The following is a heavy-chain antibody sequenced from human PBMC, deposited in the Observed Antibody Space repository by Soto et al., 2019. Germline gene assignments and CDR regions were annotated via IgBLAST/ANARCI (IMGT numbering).Heavy chain of an antibody. CDR2: IWYDGSNK. CDR1: GFTFRSYG. Sequence: QVQLVESGGGVVQPGRSLRLSCAASGFTFRSYGMHWVRQAPGKGLEWVAVIWYDGSNKYYADSVKGRFTISRDNSKNALYLQTNSLRADATAVYYCARESQYYYDNWGQGTLVTVSS. CDR3: ARESQYYYDN. D-gene: IGHD3-22*01. J-gene: IGHJ1*01. V-gene: IGHV3-33*01.